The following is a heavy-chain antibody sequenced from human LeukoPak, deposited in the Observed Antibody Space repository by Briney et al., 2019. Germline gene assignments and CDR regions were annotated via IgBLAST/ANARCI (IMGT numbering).Heavy chain of an antibody. CDR3: ARGGGSSLRYFDWSLRYYFDY. CDR1: GYTFTGYY. Sequence: ASVKVSCKASGYTFTGYYMHWVRQAPGQGLEWMGWINPNSGGTNYAQKFQGRVTMTRDTSISTAYMELSRLRSDDTAVYYCARGGGSSLRYFDWSLRYYFDYWGQGTLVTVSS. CDR2: INPNSGGT. V-gene: IGHV1-2*02. D-gene: IGHD3-9*01. J-gene: IGHJ4*02.